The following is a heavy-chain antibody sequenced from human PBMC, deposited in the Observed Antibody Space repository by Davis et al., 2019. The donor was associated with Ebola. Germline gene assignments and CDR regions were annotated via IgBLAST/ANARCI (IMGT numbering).Heavy chain of an antibody. D-gene: IGHD3-22*01. Sequence: SETLSLTCAVYGGSFSGYYWSWIRQPPGKGLEWIGYIYYSGSTNYNPSLKSRVTISVDTSKNQFSLKLSSVTAADTAVYYCARGRYYYDSSGYYYVWDNWFDPWGQGTLVTVSS. CDR3: ARGRYYYDSSGYYYVWDNWFDP. CDR2: IYYSGST. CDR1: GGSFSGYY. V-gene: IGHV4-59*01. J-gene: IGHJ5*02.